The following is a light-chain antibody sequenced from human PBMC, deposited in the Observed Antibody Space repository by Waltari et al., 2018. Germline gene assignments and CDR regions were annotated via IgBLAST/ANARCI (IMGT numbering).Light chain of an antibody. CDR3: MQGTHSPPYT. J-gene: IGKJ2*01. Sequence: DVVMTQSPLSLPVTLGQPASISCRSSQSLVHSDGNTYLNWFQQRPGHSPRRLIDKVSNRDSGVPDRFSGSWSGTDFTLKISRVDAEDVGVYYCMQGTHSPPYTFGQGTKLEIK. V-gene: IGKV2-30*02. CDR2: KVS. CDR1: QSLVHSDGNTY.